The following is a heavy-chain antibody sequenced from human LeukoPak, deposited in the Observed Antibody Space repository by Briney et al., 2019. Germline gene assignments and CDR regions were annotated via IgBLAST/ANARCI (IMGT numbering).Heavy chain of an antibody. Sequence: SQTLSLTCAIYGGSFGAHSWTWIRQPPGKGLEWVGEINQSGSTNYSPSLKSRVIISVDTSKNQFSVRLRSVTAADTAVYYCARHVFGDFWSGPLTRGVYYYYGMDVWGQGTTVTVSS. CDR2: INQSGST. V-gene: IGHV4-34*01. CDR3: ARHVFGDFWSGPLTRGVYYYYGMDV. CDR1: GGSFGAHS. J-gene: IGHJ6*02. D-gene: IGHD3-3*01.